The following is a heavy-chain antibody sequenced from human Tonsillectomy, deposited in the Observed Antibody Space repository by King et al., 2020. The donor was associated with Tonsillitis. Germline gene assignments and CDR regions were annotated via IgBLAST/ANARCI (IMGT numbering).Heavy chain of an antibody. J-gene: IGHJ4*02. D-gene: IGHD3-22*01. CDR1: GFTFSSYA. CDR2: ISGSGVSK. CDR3: AKALSAYYYDSSGYQVYFDY. V-gene: IGHV3-23*04. Sequence: VQLVESGGGLVQPGGALRLSCAASGFTFSSYAMTWVRQAPKKGLEWVSVISGSGVSKYYGDSVKGRLTISRDNSKNTLYLQMNSVKAEDTAIYYCAKALSAYYYDSSGYQVYFDYWGRGTLVTVSS.